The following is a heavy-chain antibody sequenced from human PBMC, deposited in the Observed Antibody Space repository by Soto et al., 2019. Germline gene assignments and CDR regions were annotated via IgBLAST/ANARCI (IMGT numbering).Heavy chain of an antibody. V-gene: IGHV3-21*01. J-gene: IGHJ4*02. CDR1: GFTFSSYS. CDR3: VRESYCPSGLCNPELDY. D-gene: IGHD2-8*01. CDR2: ISSSSSYI. Sequence: EVQLVESGGGLVKPGGSLRLSCAASGFTFSSYSMNWVRQAPGKGLEWVAFISSSSSYIYYADSVKGRFTISRDNAKNPFYLKMNSRRAEDTVVYYCVRESYCPSGLCNPELDYWGQGTLVTVSS.